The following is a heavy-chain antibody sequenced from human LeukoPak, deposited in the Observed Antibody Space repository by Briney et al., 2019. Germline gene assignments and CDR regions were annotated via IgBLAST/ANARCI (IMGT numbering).Heavy chain of an antibody. CDR3: ARDRRDFWSGYC. D-gene: IGHD3-3*01. CDR1: GFTFSSYS. CDR2: ISSSSSYI. Sequence: WGSLRLSCAASGFTFSSYSMNWVRQAPGKGLEWVSSISSSSSYIYYADSVKGRFTISRDNAKNSLYLQMNSLRAEDTAVYYCARDRRDFWSGYCWGQGTLVTVSS. V-gene: IGHV3-21*01. J-gene: IGHJ4*02.